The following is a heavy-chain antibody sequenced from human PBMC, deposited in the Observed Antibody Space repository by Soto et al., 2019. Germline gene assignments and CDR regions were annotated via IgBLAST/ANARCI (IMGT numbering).Heavy chain of an antibody. CDR2: FYYNGGT. CDR1: GGSISSSSYY. CDR3: ARHRRYGDYPYYYYYMDV. V-gene: IGHV4-39*01. D-gene: IGHD4-17*01. J-gene: IGHJ6*03. Sequence: SETLSLTCAVSGGSISSSSYYWGWIRQPPGKGLEWIGIFYYNGGTYYNPSFKSRVTISVDTSKNQFSLKLSSVTAADTALYYCARHRRYGDYPYYYYYMDVWGKGTTVTVSS.